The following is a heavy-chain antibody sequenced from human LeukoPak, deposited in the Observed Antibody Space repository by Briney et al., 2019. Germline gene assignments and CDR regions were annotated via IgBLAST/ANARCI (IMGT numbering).Heavy chain of an antibody. D-gene: IGHD6-6*01. CDR2: ISGSGGST. Sequence: PGGSLRLYCAASGFTFSSYAMSWVRQAPGKGLEWVSAISGSGGSTYYADSVKGRFTISRDNSKNTLYLQMNSLRAEDTAVYYCAKDLGIAARRYYCGMDVWGQGTTVTVSS. CDR3: AKDLGIAARRYYCGMDV. J-gene: IGHJ6*02. V-gene: IGHV3-23*01. CDR1: GFTFSSYA.